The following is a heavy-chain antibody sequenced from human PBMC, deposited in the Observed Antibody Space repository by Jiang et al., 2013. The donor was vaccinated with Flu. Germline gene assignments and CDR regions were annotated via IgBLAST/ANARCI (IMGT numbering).Heavy chain of an antibody. J-gene: IGHJ4*02. D-gene: IGHD4-11*01. Sequence: SGYTFTSYAMHWVRQAPGQRLEWMGWINAGNGNTKYSQKFQGRVTITRDTSASTAYMELSSLRSEDTAVYYCARAGYSNYFDYWGQGTLVTVSS. CDR2: INAGNGNT. CDR1: GYTFTSYA. V-gene: IGHV1-3*01. CDR3: ARAGYSNYFDY.